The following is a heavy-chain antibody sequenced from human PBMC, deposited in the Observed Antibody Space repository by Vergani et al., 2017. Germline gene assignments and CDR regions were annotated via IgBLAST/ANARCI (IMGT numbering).Heavy chain of an antibody. D-gene: IGHD1-14*01. J-gene: IGHJ4*02. CDR1: GFTFSSYG. CDR3: ARSLSPHDPRKFDY. Sequence: QVQLVESGGGVVQPGRSLRLSCAASGFTFSSYGMHWVRQAPGKGLEWVAVIWYDGNNKYYADSVKGRFTISRDNSKNTLYLQMNSLRAEDTAVYYCARSLSPHDPRKFDYWGQGTLVTVSS. V-gene: IGHV3-33*01. CDR2: IWYDGNNK.